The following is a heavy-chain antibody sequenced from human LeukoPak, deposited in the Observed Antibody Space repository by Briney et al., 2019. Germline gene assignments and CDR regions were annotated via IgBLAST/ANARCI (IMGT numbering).Heavy chain of an antibody. Sequence: SETLSLTCTVSGGSISSYYWSWIRQPPGKGLEWIGYIYYSGSANYNPSLKSRVTISVDTSKNQFSLKLSSVTAAGTAVYYCARSTVGEYGSSLAYWGQGTLVTVSS. D-gene: IGHD2-2*01. CDR3: ARSTVGEYGSSLAY. CDR2: IYYSGSA. CDR1: GGSISSYY. J-gene: IGHJ4*02. V-gene: IGHV4-59*01.